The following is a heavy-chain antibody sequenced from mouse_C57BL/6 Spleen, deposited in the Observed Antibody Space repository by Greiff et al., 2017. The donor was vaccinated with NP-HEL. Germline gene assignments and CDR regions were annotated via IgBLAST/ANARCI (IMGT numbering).Heavy chain of an antibody. Sequence: QVQLQQPGAELVMPGASVKLSCKASGYTFTSYWMHWVKQRPGQGLEWIGEIDPSDSYTNYNQKFKGKSTLTVDKSSSTAYMQLSSLTSEDSAVYYCAINSNSFAYWGQGTLVTVSA. CDR2: IDPSDSYT. CDR1: GYTFTSYW. V-gene: IGHV1-69*01. D-gene: IGHD2-5*01. CDR3: AINSNSFAY. J-gene: IGHJ3*01.